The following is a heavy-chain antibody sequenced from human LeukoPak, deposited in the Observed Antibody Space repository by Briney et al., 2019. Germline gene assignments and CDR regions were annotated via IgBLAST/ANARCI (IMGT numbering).Heavy chain of an antibody. D-gene: IGHD3-22*01. CDR1: GFTFSSYA. CDR2: ISGSGGST. Sequence: PGGSLRLSCAASGFTFSSYAMSWVRQAPGKGLEWVSAISGSGGSTYYADSVKGRFTISRDNSKNTLYLQMNSLRAEDTAVYYCAKDPTDYYDSSGYYPYFDYGGQGTLVTVSS. J-gene: IGHJ4*02. CDR3: AKDPTDYYDSSGYYPYFDY. V-gene: IGHV3-23*01.